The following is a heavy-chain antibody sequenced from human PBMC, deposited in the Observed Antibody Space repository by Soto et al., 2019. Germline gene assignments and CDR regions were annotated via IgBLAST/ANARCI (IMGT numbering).Heavy chain of an antibody. Sequence: EVQLVESGGGLVQPGRSLRLSCAASGFTFDDYAMHWVRQAPGKGLEWVSGISWNSGSIGYADSVKGRFTISRDNAKNSLYLQMNSLRAEDTALYYCAKDINPHSGWYVSFDYWGQGTLVTVSS. CDR1: GFTFDDYA. J-gene: IGHJ4*02. D-gene: IGHD6-19*01. CDR3: AKDINPHSGWYVSFDY. V-gene: IGHV3-9*01. CDR2: ISWNSGSI.